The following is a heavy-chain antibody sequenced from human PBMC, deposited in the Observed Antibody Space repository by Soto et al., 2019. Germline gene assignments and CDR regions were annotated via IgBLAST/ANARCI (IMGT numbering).Heavy chain of an antibody. Sequence: ASVKVSCKASGYTFTSYYMHWVRQAPGQGLEWMGIINPSGGSTSYAQKFQGRVTMTRDTSTSTVYMELSSLRSEDTAVYYCARSKGIVGATTRIPGYWGQGTLVTVSS. CDR1: GYTFTSYY. J-gene: IGHJ4*02. CDR2: INPSGGST. D-gene: IGHD1-26*01. V-gene: IGHV1-46*01. CDR3: ARSKGIVGATTRIPGY.